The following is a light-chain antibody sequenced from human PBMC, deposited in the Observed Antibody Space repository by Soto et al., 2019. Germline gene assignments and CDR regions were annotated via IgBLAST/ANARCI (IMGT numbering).Light chain of an antibody. J-gene: IGLJ2*01. Sequence: QSVLTQPPSASGTPGQRVTISCSGSSSNIGSNTVNSYQQLPGTAPKLLIYSNNQRPSGVPDRFSGSKSGTSASLAISGLQSEDEADYYCAAWDDSLNGVVFGGWTKLTVL. CDR2: SNN. V-gene: IGLV1-44*01. CDR1: SSNIGSNT. CDR3: AAWDDSLNGVV.